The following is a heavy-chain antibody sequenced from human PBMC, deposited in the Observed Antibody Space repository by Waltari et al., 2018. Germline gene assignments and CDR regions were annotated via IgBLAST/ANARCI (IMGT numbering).Heavy chain of an antibody. CDR1: GGSFSGYY. V-gene: IGHV4-34*01. Sequence: QVQLQQWGAGLLKPSETLSLTCAVYGGSFSGYYWSWIRQPPGKGLEWIGEINPSGSTNYNPSLKSRVTISVDTSKNQFSLKLSSVTAADTAVYYCARGSRSDYWGQGTLVTVSS. J-gene: IGHJ4*02. CDR2: INPSGST. CDR3: ARGSRSDY.